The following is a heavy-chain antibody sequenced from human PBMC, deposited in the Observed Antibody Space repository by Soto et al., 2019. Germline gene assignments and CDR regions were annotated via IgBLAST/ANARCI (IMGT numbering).Heavy chain of an antibody. CDR3: ARGGDFWSGSXPYYYYGMDV. CDR1: GFTFSSYA. D-gene: IGHD3-3*01. Sequence: QVQLVESGGGVVQPGRSLRLSCAASGFTFSSYAMHWVRQAPGKGLEWVAVISYDGSNKYYADSVKGRFTISRDNSKNTLYLQMNSLRAEDTAVYYCARGGDFWSGSXPYYYYGMDVWGQGTTVTVSS. J-gene: IGHJ6*02. V-gene: IGHV3-30-3*01. CDR2: ISYDGSNK.